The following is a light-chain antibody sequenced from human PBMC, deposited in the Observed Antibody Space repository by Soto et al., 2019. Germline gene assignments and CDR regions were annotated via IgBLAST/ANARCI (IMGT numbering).Light chain of an antibody. V-gene: IGKV1-5*02. CDR2: DAY. CDR1: QSISSR. J-gene: IGKJ5*01. CDR3: QQYNSYPWT. Sequence: DMQMSQYPSTLPASVGDGVTIICRASQSISSRLAWYQQKPGKAPKLLIYDAYSLESGVTSRFSGSGSGTEFTLTISSLQPDDFATYYCQQYNSYPWTVGPGTRLDNK.